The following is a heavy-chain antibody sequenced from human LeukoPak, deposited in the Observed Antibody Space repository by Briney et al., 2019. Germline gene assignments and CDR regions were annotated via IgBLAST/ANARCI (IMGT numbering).Heavy chain of an antibody. CDR1: GFPFSSYE. CDR3: ARGGDSYSSGYYFRFEY. CDR2: ISSSGGPI. J-gene: IGHJ4*02. Sequence: GGSLRLSCAASGFPFSSYEMTWVRQAPGKGLEWISYISSSGGPIHYSDSVKGRFTVSRDNATNSLYLQMSSLRAEDTAVYYCARGGDSYSSGYYFRFEYWGQGTLVTVSS. D-gene: IGHD3-22*01. V-gene: IGHV3-48*03.